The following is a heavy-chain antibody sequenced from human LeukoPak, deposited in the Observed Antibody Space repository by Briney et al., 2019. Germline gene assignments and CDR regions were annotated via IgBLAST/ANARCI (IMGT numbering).Heavy chain of an antibody. J-gene: IGHJ4*02. Sequence: SETLSLTCTVSGGSISSHYWSWIRQPPGKGLEWIGYIYYSGSTNYNPSLKSRVTISVDTSKNQFSLKLSSVTAADSAVYYRARADLEWLLYFDYWGQGTLFTVSS. D-gene: IGHD3-3*01. CDR3: ARADLEWLLYFDY. V-gene: IGHV4-59*11. CDR2: IYYSGST. CDR1: GGSISSHY.